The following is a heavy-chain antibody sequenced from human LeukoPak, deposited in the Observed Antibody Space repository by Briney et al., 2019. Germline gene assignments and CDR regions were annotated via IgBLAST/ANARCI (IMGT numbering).Heavy chain of an antibody. J-gene: IGHJ6*03. CDR1: GGSFSHYY. Sequence: SETLSLTCAVYGGSFSHYYWSWIRQSPGMGLERIGEINDSGTINYNPSLMSRVTISVDKSKNQFSLKLSSATAADTAVYYCARRWNYGRNYYIDVWGKGATVSVSS. CDR3: ARRWNYGRNYYIDV. CDR2: INDSGTI. V-gene: IGHV4-34*01. D-gene: IGHD1-7*01.